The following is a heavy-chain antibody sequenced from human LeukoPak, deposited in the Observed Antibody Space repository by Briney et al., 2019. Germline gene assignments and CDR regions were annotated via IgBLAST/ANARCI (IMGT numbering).Heavy chain of an antibody. D-gene: IGHD3-10*01. CDR1: GFTFDDYA. V-gene: IGHV3-9*01. CDR3: AKDTRQLYYGSGSYSY. J-gene: IGHJ4*02. Sequence: GGSLRLSCAASGFTFDDYAMHWVRQAPGKGLEWVSGIGWNSGSIGYADSVKGRFTISRGNAKNSLYLQMNSLRAEDTALYYCAKDTRQLYYGSGSYSYWGQGTLVTVSS. CDR2: IGWNSGSI.